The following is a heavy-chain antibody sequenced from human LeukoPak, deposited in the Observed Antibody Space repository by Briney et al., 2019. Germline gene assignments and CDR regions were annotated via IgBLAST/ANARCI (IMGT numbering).Heavy chain of an antibody. D-gene: IGHD5-12*01. CDR3: ARLGIVATMGGDWFDP. Sequence: SETLSLTCSVSGGSISNYFWTWIRQPPGKGLEWIGYIYYSGSTYYNPSLKSRVTISVDTSKNQFSLKLSSVTAVDTAVYYCARLGIVATMGGDWFDPWGQGTLVTVSS. CDR2: IYYSGST. J-gene: IGHJ5*02. CDR1: GGSISNYF. V-gene: IGHV4-59*06.